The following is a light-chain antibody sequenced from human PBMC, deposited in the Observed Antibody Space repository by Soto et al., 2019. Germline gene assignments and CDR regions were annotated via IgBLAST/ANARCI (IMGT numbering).Light chain of an antibody. CDR3: QSYDSSLSGSV. CDR2: DNS. CDR1: SSNIGAGHD. V-gene: IGLV1-40*01. Sequence: QSVLTQPPSVSGAPGQRVTISCTGSSSNIGAGHDVHWYQQLPGTAPKLLIHDNSNRPSGVPDRFSGSKSGTSASLAITGLQADDEADYYCQSYDSSLSGSVFGGGTKVTVL. J-gene: IGLJ2*01.